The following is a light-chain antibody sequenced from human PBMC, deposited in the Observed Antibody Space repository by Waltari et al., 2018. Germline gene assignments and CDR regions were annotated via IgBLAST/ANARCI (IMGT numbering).Light chain of an antibody. CDR2: QIA. CDR1: QGPVHSDENTY. CDR3: MQGTHGPHT. Sequence: DVVLTQSTLSLPVTLGQPDSISCRFSQGPVHSDENTYLNWLQQRQGRSPRRLIYQIANRDSGVPDRFSGSGSGSYFTLKISRVEAEDVGVYYCMQGTHGPHTFGQGTKLEIK. V-gene: IGKV2-30*02. J-gene: IGKJ2*01.